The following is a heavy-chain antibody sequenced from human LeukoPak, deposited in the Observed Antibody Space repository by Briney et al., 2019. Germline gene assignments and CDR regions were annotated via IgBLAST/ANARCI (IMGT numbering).Heavy chain of an antibody. CDR1: GESLNSYY. J-gene: IGHJ4*02. CDR3: ARGAWATRLGS. V-gene: IGHV4-34*01. CDR2: IYESGTT. Sequence: SETLSLTWAVYGESLNSYYWSWVRQHPREGLEVIGEIYESGTTEYNACLKSRVTISMVPSKQQFSLSLSSVTAADTAVYYCARGAWATRLGSWGLGTPVIVSS. D-gene: IGHD2-15*01.